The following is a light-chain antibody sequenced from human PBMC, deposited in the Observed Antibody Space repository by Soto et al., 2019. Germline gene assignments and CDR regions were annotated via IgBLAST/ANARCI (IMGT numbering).Light chain of an antibody. CDR2: GGS. V-gene: IGKV3-20*01. CDR1: QSVSSSY. J-gene: IGKJ2*01. Sequence: EIVLTQSPGTLSLSPGERATLSCRASQSVSSSYLAWYQQKPGQAPRLLIYGGSSRATGIPDRFSGSGSGTDFTLTISRLEPEDVAVYYCQQYGSSPLYTFGQGTKLEIK. CDR3: QQYGSSPLYT.